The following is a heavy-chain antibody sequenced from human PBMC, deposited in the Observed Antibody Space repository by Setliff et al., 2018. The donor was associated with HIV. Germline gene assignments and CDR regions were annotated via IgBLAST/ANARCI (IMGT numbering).Heavy chain of an antibody. CDR1: GFTFSGYW. CDR2: INSDGSST. V-gene: IGHV3-74*01. CDR3: ATDCAVVGGTGSLDS. D-gene: IGHD1-26*01. J-gene: IGHJ4*02. Sequence: HPGGSLRLSCAASGFTFSGYWMHWVRQAPGKGLVWVSRINSDGSSTTYADSVKGRFTISRDNAKNTLYLQMNSLRAEDTAVYYCATDCAVVGGTGSLDSWGQGTLVTVSS.